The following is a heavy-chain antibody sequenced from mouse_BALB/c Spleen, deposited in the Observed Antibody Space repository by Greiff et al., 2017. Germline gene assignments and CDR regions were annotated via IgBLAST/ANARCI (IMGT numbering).Heavy chain of an antibody. J-gene: IGHJ4*01. CDR1: GYTFTSYW. V-gene: IGHV1S81*02. D-gene: IGHD2-1*01. CDR2: INPSNGRT. CDR3: ARYGNPYYYAMDY. Sequence: VQLQQPGAELVKPGASVKLSCKASGYTFTSYWMHWVKQRPGQGLEWIGEINPSNGRTNYNEKFKSKATLTVDKSSSTAYMQLSSLTSEDSAVYYCARYGNPYYYAMDYWGQGTSVTVSS.